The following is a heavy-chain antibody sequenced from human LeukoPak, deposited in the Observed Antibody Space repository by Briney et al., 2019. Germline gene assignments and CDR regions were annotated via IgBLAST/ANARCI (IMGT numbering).Heavy chain of an antibody. V-gene: IGHV3-30-3*01. CDR3: ARDSWFDP. CDR2: ISYDGSNK. CDR1: GFTFSSYA. Sequence: TGRSLRLSCAASGFTFSSYAMHWVRQAPGKGLEWVAVISYDGSNKYYADSVKGRFTISRDNSKNTLYLQMNSLRAEDTAVYYCARDSWFDPWGQGTLVTVSS. J-gene: IGHJ5*02.